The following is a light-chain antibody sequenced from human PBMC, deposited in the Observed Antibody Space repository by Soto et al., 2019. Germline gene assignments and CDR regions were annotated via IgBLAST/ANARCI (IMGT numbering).Light chain of an antibody. CDR3: QQNDNLPPT. V-gene: IGKV1-33*01. CDR2: DAS. J-gene: IGKJ2*01. CDR1: QDISNY. Sequence: DIQMTQSPSSLSASVGDRVTITCQASQDISNYLNWYQQKPGKAPKLLIYDASNLETGVPSRFSGSGSGTDFTVTTSSLQPEDIATYYCQQNDNLPPTFGQGTKLEIK.